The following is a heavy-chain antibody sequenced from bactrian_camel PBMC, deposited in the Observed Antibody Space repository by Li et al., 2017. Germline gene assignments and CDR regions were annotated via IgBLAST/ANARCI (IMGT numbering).Heavy chain of an antibody. CDR2: TSDTEGMT. V-gene: IGHV3S44*01. CDR1: RVTSSTRS. Sequence: DVQLVESGGGSVQAGGSLRLSCVPARVTSSTRSMAWFRQVPGKGREWVGTSDTEGMTSVADSVKGRFTVSRDNAKNTLTLQANDLKPDDTAMYYCAADRGVFVGWSQRCKKDDYMYSGLGTQVTVS. CDR3: AADRGVFVGWSQRCKKDDYMY. J-gene: IGHJ4*01. D-gene: IGHD1*01.